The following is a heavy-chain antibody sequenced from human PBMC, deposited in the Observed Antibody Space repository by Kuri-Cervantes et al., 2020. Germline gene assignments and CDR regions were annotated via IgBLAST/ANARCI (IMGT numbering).Heavy chain of an antibody. V-gene: IGHV3-9*01. CDR1: GFTFDDYA. Sequence: SLKISCAASGFTFDDYAMHWVRQAPGKGLEWVSGISWNSGSIGYADSVKGRFTISRDNAKNSLYLQMNSLRAVDTAVYYCTTDSGDYVFDPWGQGTLVTVSS. CDR2: ISWNSGSI. J-gene: IGHJ5*02. CDR3: TTDSGDYVFDP. D-gene: IGHD4-17*01.